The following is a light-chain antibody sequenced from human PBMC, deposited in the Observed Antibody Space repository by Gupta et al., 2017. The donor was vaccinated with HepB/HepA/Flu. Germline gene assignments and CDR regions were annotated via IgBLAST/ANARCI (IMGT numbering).Light chain of an antibody. CDR3: QQYNSYPVT. CDR1: QDISNY. CDR2: AAS. Sequence: DIRMSQSPSSLSASVGDRVTITCRASQDISNYLAWFQQKPGKAPKSLIYAASSFQSGVPSKFSGSGSGTDFTLTISSLQPEDCATYYCQQYNSYPVTFGQGTKVEIK. J-gene: IGKJ1*01. V-gene: IGKV1-16*02.